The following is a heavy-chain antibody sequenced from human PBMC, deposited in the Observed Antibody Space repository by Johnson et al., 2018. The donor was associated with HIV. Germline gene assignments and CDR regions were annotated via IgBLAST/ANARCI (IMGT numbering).Heavy chain of an antibody. J-gene: IGHJ3*02. V-gene: IGHV3-30*14. CDR2: ISYDGSTK. CDR3: ARVYYYDNKDGFDI. Sequence: QMQLVESGRGVVQPGRSRRLSCAASGFTFSSYDMHWVRQAPRKGLERVAIISYDGSTKDYADSVKGRLPISRHISKNLLYLQMNSLRTEDTAVYYCARVYYYDNKDGFDIWGQGTTVTVSS. D-gene: IGHD3-22*01. CDR1: GFTFSSYD.